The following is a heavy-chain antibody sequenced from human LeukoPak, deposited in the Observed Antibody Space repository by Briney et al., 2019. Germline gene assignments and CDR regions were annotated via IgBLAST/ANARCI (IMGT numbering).Heavy chain of an antibody. CDR2: IRYDGKNTK. V-gene: IGHV3-30*02. J-gene: IGHJ4*02. D-gene: IGHD6-13*01. CDR3: ATSPYRGGTSWTEFDY. Sequence: PGGSLRLSCAASGFTFSSYAMHWVRRAPGKGLEWVAFIRYDGKNTKYHVDSVKGRFTISRDSSKNTVYLQMNSLRDEDTAVYYCATSPYRGGTSWTEFDYWGQGTLVTVSS. CDR1: GFTFSSYA.